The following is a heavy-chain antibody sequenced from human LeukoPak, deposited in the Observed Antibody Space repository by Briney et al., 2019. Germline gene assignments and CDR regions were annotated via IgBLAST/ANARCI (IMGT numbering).Heavy chain of an antibody. J-gene: IGHJ4*02. CDR3: ARDQVDYYDSSGYDY. CDR2: INPSGGST. Sequence: ASVKVSCKASGYTFTSYYMHWVRQAPGQGLEWMGIINPSGGSTSYAQKFQGRVTMTRDTSTSTVYMELSSLRSEDTAVYYCARDQVDYYDSSGYDYWGQGTLVTVSS. V-gene: IGHV1-46*01. D-gene: IGHD3-22*01. CDR1: GYTFTSYY.